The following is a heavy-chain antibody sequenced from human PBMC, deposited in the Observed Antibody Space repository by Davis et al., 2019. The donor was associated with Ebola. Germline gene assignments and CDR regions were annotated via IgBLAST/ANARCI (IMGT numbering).Heavy chain of an antibody. J-gene: IGHJ4*02. V-gene: IGHV3-23*01. Sequence: GESLKISCETSGFIFRNYVMSWVRQAPGKGLEWVSAISGSGGSTYYADSVKGRFTISRDNSKNTLYLQMNSLRAEDTAVYYCATFFEMATTFIDYWGQGTLVTVSS. CDR2: ISGSGGST. CDR3: ATFFEMATTFIDY. D-gene: IGHD5-24*01. CDR1: GFIFRNYV.